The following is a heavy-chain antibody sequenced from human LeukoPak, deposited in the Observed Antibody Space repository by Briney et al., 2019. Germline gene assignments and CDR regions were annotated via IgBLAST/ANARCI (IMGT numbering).Heavy chain of an antibody. CDR1: GFTFSSYA. J-gene: IGHJ4*02. CDR3: VRGIFGSGSYPYFDY. Sequence: PGGSLRLSCAASGFTFSSYAMNWVRQSPGKGLEWVSGIGGSGGTTFYADSVKGRFAISRDNSKNTLYLQMNSLRAEDTAVYYCVRGIFGSGSYPYFDYWGQGTLVTVSS. V-gene: IGHV3-23*01. CDR2: IGGSGGTT. D-gene: IGHD3-10*01.